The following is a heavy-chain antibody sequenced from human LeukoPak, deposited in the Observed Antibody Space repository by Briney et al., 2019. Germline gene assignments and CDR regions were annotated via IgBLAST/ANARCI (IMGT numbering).Heavy chain of an antibody. Sequence: SGPTLVNPTQTLTLTCSFSGFSLSVSGVGVGWIRQPPGKALEWLAVIYWDDDTRYSPSLKNRLTITKDTYKNQVVLTMTNMDPVDTATYYCAHSDRYCSCGSCYPGSYFDYWGQGTLVTVPS. CDR3: AHSDRYCSCGSCYPGSYFDY. CDR2: IYWDDDT. D-gene: IGHD2-15*01. J-gene: IGHJ4*02. V-gene: IGHV2-5*02. CDR1: GFSLSVSGVG.